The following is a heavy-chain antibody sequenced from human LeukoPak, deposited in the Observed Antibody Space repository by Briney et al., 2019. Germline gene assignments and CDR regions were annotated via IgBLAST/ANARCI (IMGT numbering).Heavy chain of an antibody. CDR2: ISGSGGST. J-gene: IGHJ4*02. Sequence: GGSLRLSCAASGLTFSSYAMSWVRQALGKGLEWVSAISGSGGSTYYADSVRGRFTISRDNSKNTLYLQMNSLRAEDTAVYYCAKPLRDAGSFNYPYFDFWGQGTLVTVSS. V-gene: IGHV3-23*01. CDR3: AKPLRDAGSFNYPYFDF. D-gene: IGHD5-24*01. CDR1: GLTFSSYA.